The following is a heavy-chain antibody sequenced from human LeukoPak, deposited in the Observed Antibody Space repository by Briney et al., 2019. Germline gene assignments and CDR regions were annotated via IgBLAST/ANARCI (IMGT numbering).Heavy chain of an antibody. J-gene: IGHJ4*02. D-gene: IGHD3-10*01. V-gene: IGHV4-59*08. CDR1: GGSISSYY. CDR2: IYYSGST. CDR3: ASVRMVRGNPLSDY. Sequence: PSETLSLTCTVSGGSISSYYWSWIRQPPGKGLEWIGYIYYSGSTNYNPSLKSRVTISVDTSKNQFSLKLSSVTAADTAVYYCASVRMVRGNPLSDYWGQGTLVTVSS.